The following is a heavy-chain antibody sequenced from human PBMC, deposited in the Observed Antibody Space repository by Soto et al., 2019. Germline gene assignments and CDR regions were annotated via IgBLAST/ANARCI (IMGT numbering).Heavy chain of an antibody. CDR2: ISYDGSIH. J-gene: IGHJ4*02. CDR3: AKRRLNYFDY. D-gene: IGHD3-10*01. V-gene: IGHV3-30*18. CDR1: GFTFSSFG. Sequence: QPGGSLRLSCAASGFTFSSFGMSWVRQAPGKGLEWLAVISYDGSIHYFADSVKGRFTISRDNSNNTMFLQMDSLTTEDTAVYFCAKRRLNYFDYWGQGTLVTVSS.